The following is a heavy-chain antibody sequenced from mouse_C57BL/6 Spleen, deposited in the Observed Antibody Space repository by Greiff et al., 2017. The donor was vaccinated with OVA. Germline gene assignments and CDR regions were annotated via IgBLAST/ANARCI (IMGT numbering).Heavy chain of an antibody. CDR1: GYAFRSYW. V-gene: IGHV1-80*01. CDR2: IYPGDGDT. Sequence: QVQLQQSGAELVKPGASVKISCKASGYAFRSYWMNWVKQRPGTGLEWIGQIYPGDGDTNYNGKFTGKATLTADKSSSTAYMQLSSLTSEDSAVYVCARVDGSSYLWYFDVWGTGTTVTVSS. D-gene: IGHD1-1*01. CDR3: ARVDGSSYLWYFDV. J-gene: IGHJ1*03.